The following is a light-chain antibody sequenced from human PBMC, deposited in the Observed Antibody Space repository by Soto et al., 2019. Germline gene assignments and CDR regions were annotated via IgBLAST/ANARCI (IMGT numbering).Light chain of an antibody. CDR1: QSITSY. CDR3: QQTYTTLWT. J-gene: IGKJ1*01. CDR2: VAS. Sequence: DIQMTQSPSSLSASVGDRVTITCRASQSITSYLNWYQQKPGKAPELLIYVASSLQSGVPLRFSGSGSGTDFILTISSLQPEDFATYYCQQTYTTLWTFGQGTKVEIK. V-gene: IGKV1-39*01.